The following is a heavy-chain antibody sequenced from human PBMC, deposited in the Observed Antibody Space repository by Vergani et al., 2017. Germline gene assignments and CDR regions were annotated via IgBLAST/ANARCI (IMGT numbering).Heavy chain of an antibody. Sequence: QVQLQESGPGLVKPSETLSLTCTVSGDSISSGCYWGWIRQPPGKGLEWIGSIYHSGSTYYNPSLKSRVTISVDTSKNQFSLKLSSVTAADTAVYYCARDGGSYYYSASVGYYYGMDVWGQXP. CDR3: ARDGGSYYYSASVGYYYGMDV. D-gene: IGHD3-10*01. CDR2: IYHSGST. J-gene: IGHJ6*02. V-gene: IGHV4-38-2*02. CDR1: GDSISSGCY.